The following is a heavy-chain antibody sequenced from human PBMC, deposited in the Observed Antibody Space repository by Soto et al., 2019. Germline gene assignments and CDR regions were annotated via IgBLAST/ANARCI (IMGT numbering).Heavy chain of an antibody. CDR3: ARVRESVRPKAYYYDSSGLYFDY. CDR2: IYYSGST. D-gene: IGHD3-22*01. CDR1: GGSVSSGSYY. V-gene: IGHV4-61*01. Sequence: SETLSLTCTVSGGSVSSGSYYWSWIRQPPGKGLEWIGYIYYSGSTNYNPSLKSRVTISVDTSKNQFSLKLSSVTAADTAVYYCARVRESVRPKAYYYDSSGLYFDYWAQGTLGT. J-gene: IGHJ4*02.